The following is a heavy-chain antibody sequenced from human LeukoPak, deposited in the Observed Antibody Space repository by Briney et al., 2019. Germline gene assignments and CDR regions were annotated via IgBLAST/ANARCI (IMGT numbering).Heavy chain of an antibody. V-gene: IGHV3-23*01. J-gene: IGHJ4*02. D-gene: IGHD1-26*01. CDR1: GFTFSNYA. CDR2: ISGSGGST. Sequence: GGSLRLSCAASGFTFSNYAMSWVSQAPGKGLEWVSTISGSGGSTYYADSVKGRFTISRDNSKNTLYLQMISLRAEDTAIYYCARRARVGATALYYFDSWGQGTLVTVPS. CDR3: ARRARVGATALYYFDS.